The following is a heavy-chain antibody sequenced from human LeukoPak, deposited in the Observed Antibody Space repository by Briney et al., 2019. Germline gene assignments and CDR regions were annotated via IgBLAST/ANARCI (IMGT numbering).Heavy chain of an antibody. V-gene: IGHV4-31*03. D-gene: IGHD4-17*01. Sequence: SKTLSLTCTVSGGSISSGGYYWSWIRQHPGKGLEWIGYIYYSGSTYYNPSLKSRVTISVDTSKNQFSLKLSSVTAADTAVYYCARAPYGDGAGMDVWGQGTTVTVSS. CDR3: ARAPYGDGAGMDV. J-gene: IGHJ6*02. CDR1: GGSISSGGYY. CDR2: IYYSGST.